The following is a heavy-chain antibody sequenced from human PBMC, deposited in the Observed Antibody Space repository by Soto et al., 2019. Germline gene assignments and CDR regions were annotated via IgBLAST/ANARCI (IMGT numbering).Heavy chain of an antibody. CDR1: GGTFSTYT. J-gene: IGHJ5*02. D-gene: IGHD3-22*01. CDR2: IIPIIGII. CDR3: AGDPDSHYNDSHASSYP. V-gene: IGHV1-69*08. Sequence: QVQLVQSGAEVKKPGSSVKVSCKASGGTFSTYTITWVRQAPGQGLEWMGRIIPIIGIINYAQKFQGRVTSTAEXSXGXXYMELTRLRSDDTAVYYCAGDPDSHYNDSHASSYPWGQGTLVTVSS.